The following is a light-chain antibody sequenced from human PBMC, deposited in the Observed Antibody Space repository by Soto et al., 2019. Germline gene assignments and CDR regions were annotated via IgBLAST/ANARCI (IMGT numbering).Light chain of an antibody. CDR2: DVN. CDR3: SSYAGGYPVL. J-gene: IGLJ2*01. CDR1: SSDVGHYNF. V-gene: IGLV2-11*01. Sequence: QSVLTQPRSVSGSPGQSVTISCTGISSDVGHYNFVSWYQKYPGKAPKLVLYDVNKRPSGVPGRFSGSKSGYTASLTVSGLQSDDEADYYCSSYAGGYPVLFGGGTQLTVL.